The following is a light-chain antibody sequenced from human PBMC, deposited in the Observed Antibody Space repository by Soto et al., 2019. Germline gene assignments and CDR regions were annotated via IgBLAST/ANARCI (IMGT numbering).Light chain of an antibody. CDR3: QSYDKSLSGWV. Sequence: QSVLTQPPSVSGAPGQTVTISCPGSSSNIGAGPPVHWYVQLPGTAPRLLIYATNNRPSGVPDRFSGSKSGTSASLVITGLQAEDEADYYCQSYDKSLSGWVFGGGTKVTVL. V-gene: IGLV1-40*01. J-gene: IGLJ3*02. CDR2: ATN. CDR1: SSNIGAGPP.